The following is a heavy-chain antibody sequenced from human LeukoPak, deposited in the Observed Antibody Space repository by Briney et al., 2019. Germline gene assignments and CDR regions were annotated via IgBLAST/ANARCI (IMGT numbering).Heavy chain of an antibody. CDR2: ISAYNGNT. D-gene: IGHD3-22*01. Sequence: GASVKVSCKPSGYTFTSYGISWVRQAPGQGLEWIGWISAYNGNTNYAQKLQGRVTITTDTSTSTAYMELKTLRCDDTGVEYCVRTRPMIVVPGGYWGQGTLVTVSS. V-gene: IGHV1-18*01. J-gene: IGHJ4*02. CDR1: GYTFTSYG. CDR3: VRTRPMIVVPGGY.